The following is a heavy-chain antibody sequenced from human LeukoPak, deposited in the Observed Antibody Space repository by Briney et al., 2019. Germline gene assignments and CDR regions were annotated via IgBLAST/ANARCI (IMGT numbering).Heavy chain of an antibody. J-gene: IGHJ4*02. CDR1: GFNFDNFA. CDR2: IRYDGSNK. Sequence: PGKSLTLSCVVSGFNFDNFAMHWVRQAPGKGLEWVTFIRYDGSNKYYADSVKGRFTSSRENAKNSLDLQMNTLRAGDTGVYYCARENLEYGDYAIDYWGQGILVIVSS. D-gene: IGHD4-17*01. V-gene: IGHV3-30*04. CDR3: ARENLEYGDYAIDY.